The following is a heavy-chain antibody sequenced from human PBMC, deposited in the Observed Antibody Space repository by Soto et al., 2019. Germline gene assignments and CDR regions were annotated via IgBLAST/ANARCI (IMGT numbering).Heavy chain of an antibody. D-gene: IGHD6-13*01. CDR1: GGSISSGGYY. V-gene: IGHV4-31*03. CDR2: SYYSGST. Sequence: QVQLQESGPGLVKPSQTLSLTCTVSGGSISSGGYYWSWLRQHPGKGLEWIGYSYYSGSTYYNPSLKSRVTISVDTSKNHCSLKLSSVTAADTAVYYCASSIAAAGTVYWGQGTLVTVSS. CDR3: ASSIAAAGTVY. J-gene: IGHJ4*02.